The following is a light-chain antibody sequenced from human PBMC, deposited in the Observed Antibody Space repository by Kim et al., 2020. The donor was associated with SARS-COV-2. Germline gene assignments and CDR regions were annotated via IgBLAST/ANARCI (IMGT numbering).Light chain of an antibody. J-gene: IGKJ4*01. CDR1: QGIRND. Sequence: ALQMTQSPSSLSVSVGDRATITCRASQGIRNDLGWYQQKPGKALKLLIYAASSLQSGVPSRFSGSESGTDFTRTIRSLQPEGFATFYCLQEYNYPLTFGGGTKVDIK. CDR3: LQEYNYPLT. CDR2: AAS. V-gene: IGKV1-6*01.